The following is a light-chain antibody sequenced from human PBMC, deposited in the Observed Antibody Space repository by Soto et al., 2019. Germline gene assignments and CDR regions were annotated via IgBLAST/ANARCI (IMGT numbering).Light chain of an antibody. J-gene: IGKJ1*01. CDR1: QSVSSN. CDR2: GAS. Sequence: EIVLTQSPGTLSLSPGERAALSCRASQSVSSNLAWYQQKPGQAPRLLIYGASTRATGIPARFSGSGSGTEFTLTISSLQSEDFAVYYCQQYQKWPPGTFGQGTKVDIK. CDR3: QQYQKWPPGT. V-gene: IGKV3-15*01.